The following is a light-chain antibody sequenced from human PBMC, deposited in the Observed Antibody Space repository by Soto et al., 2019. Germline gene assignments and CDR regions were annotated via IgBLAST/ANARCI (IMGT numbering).Light chain of an antibody. CDR2: EGN. CDR3: CSYVSSKTYV. J-gene: IGLJ1*01. CDR1: SSDVGSDNL. Sequence: QSVLTQPASVSGSPGQSITISCRGTSSDVGSDNLVSWCQQHPGKAPKFMIYEGNERPSGVSNRFSGSKSDNTASLTISQAEDEADYYCCSYVSSKTYVFGTGTKVTVL. V-gene: IGLV2-23*01.